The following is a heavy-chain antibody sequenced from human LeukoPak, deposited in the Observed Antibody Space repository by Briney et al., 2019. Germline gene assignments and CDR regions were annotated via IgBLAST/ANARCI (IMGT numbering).Heavy chain of an antibody. CDR3: AQDFYGSGSYDY. D-gene: IGHD3-10*01. J-gene: IGHJ4*02. Sequence: PGGSLRLSXAASGXXVSSNYMSWVRQAPGKGLEWVSVIYSGGSTYYADSVKGRFTISRDNSKNTLYLQMNSLRAEDTAVYYCAQDFYGSGSYDYWGQGTLVTVSS. V-gene: IGHV3-66*01. CDR1: GXXVSSNY. CDR2: IYSGGST.